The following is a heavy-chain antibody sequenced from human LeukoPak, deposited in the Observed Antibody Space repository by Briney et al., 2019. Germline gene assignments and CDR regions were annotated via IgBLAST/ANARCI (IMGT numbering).Heavy chain of an antibody. CDR2: IRRKANGGTT. D-gene: IGHD3-3*01. Sequence: GRSLRLSCTPSGFTFGDYAMSWVRQAPGKGPEWVGFIRRKANGGTTEYAASVKGRFTISRDDSKSIAYLQMNSLKTEDTAVYYCTSGLYYDSWSDLFDYWGQGTLVTVSS. J-gene: IGHJ4*02. CDR3: TSGLYYDSWSDLFDY. CDR1: GFTFGDYA. V-gene: IGHV3-49*04.